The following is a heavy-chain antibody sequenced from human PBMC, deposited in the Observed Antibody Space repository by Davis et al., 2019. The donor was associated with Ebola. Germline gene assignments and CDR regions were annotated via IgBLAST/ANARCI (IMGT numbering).Heavy chain of an antibody. CDR1: GFTFSKYS. J-gene: IGHJ4*02. Sequence: GGSLRLSCAASGFTFSKYSMNWFRQAPGKGLEWVSSISSSSSYIYYADSMKGRFTISRDNAKNSLYLQMNSLRAEDTAVYYCARDQRGQWLVDYFDYWGQGTLVTVSS. CDR2: ISSSSSYI. CDR3: ARDQRGQWLVDYFDY. V-gene: IGHV3-21*01. D-gene: IGHD6-19*01.